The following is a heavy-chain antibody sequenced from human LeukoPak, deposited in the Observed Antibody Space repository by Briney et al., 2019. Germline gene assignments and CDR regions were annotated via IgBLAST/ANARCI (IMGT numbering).Heavy chain of an antibody. V-gene: IGHV3-20*04. CDR1: GFTFDDYG. D-gene: IGHD1-26*01. Sequence: GGSLRLSCAASGFTFDDYGMSWVRQAPGKGLEWVSGINWNGGSIGYAESVKGRFTISRDNAKNSLYLQMNSLRAEDTALYYCASAGKWELPNFDYWGQGTLVTVSS. CDR2: INWNGGSI. J-gene: IGHJ4*02. CDR3: ASAGKWELPNFDY.